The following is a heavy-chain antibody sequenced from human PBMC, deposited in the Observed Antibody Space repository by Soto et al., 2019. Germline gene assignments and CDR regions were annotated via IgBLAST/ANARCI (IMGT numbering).Heavy chain of an antibody. J-gene: IGHJ3*02. Sequence: ASVKVSCKASGYTFTGYYMHWVRQAPGQGLEWMGWINPNSGGTNYAQKFQGWVTMTRDTSISTAYMELSRLRSDDTAVYYCARATSMGINDAFDIWGQGTMVTVSS. D-gene: IGHD7-27*01. CDR3: ARATSMGINDAFDI. V-gene: IGHV1-2*04. CDR2: INPNSGGT. CDR1: GYTFTGYY.